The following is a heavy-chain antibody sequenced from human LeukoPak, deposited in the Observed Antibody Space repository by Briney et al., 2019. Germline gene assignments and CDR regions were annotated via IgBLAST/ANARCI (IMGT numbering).Heavy chain of an antibody. D-gene: IGHD2-8*01. CDR1: GFTFSSYA. J-gene: IGHJ4*02. CDR3: AKDTSIGRYCTNGVCSPFDY. V-gene: IGHV3-23*01. Sequence: PGGSLRLSCAGSGFTFSSYAMSWVRQAPGKGLEWVSAISDTGATTYDADSVKGRFTISRDNSRSKLYLQMNSLRAEDTALYYCAKDTSIGRYCTNGVCSPFDYWGQGTLVTVSS. CDR2: ISDTGATT.